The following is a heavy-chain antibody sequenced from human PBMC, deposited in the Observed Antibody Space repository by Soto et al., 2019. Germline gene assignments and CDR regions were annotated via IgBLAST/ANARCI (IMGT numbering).Heavy chain of an antibody. CDR1: GFTVSTNY. V-gene: IGHV3-53*03. Sequence: GGSLRLSCAASGFTVSTNYMSWVRQAPGKGLEWVSVIYSGGNTYYADSVKGRFSMSRDKSKNTLFLQMNGLRAEDTAVYYCGRGSSDSDGILRVDYWGQGTLVTVSS. CDR3: GRGSSDSDGILRVDY. D-gene: IGHD2-2*01. CDR2: IYSGGNT. J-gene: IGHJ4*02.